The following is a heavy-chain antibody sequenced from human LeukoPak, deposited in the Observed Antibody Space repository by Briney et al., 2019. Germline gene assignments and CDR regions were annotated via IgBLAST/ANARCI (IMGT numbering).Heavy chain of an antibody. V-gene: IGHV3-7*03. CDR2: IAANGNDK. CDR3: VREVSFQFDY. J-gene: IGHJ4*02. Sequence: GGSLRLSCAASGFTLSNHWMAWVRQAPGQGLEWVATIAANGNDKDYEDSVKGRFTISRDNARNSLSLQIDSLRAEDTALYYCVREVSFQFDYWGQGAPVTVSS. CDR1: GFTLSNHW.